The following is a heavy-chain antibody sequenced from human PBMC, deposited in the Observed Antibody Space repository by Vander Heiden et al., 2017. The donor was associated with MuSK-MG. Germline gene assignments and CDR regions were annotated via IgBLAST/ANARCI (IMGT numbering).Heavy chain of an antibody. CDR2: IKQDGSEK. Sequence: EVQLVESGGGLVQPGGSLRLSCAASGFTFRSYWMSWVRQAPGKGLEWVANIKQDGSEKYYVDSVKGRFTISRDNAKNSLYLQMNSLRAEDTAVYYCARDLRGQLSAGIDYWGQGTLVTVSS. D-gene: IGHD5-18*01. J-gene: IGHJ4*02. CDR3: ARDLRGQLSAGIDY. V-gene: IGHV3-7*04. CDR1: GFTFRSYW.